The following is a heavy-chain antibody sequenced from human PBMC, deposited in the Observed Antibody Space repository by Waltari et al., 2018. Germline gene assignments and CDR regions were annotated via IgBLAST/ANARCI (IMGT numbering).Heavy chain of an antibody. J-gene: IGHJ4*02. CDR3: ARDEPPETPH. Sequence: QLQLVESGGGVVQPGGSLRLSCAASGSTFSGYGMHWVRQAPDKGLEVVGFIRYDVTIKQYGYSVEGRFTVSRDNSKNILFLQMNSLRTEDTAVYYCARDEPPETPHWGQGTLVVVSS. D-gene: IGHD2-15*01. V-gene: IGHV3-30*02. CDR2: IRYDVTIK. CDR1: GSTFSGYG.